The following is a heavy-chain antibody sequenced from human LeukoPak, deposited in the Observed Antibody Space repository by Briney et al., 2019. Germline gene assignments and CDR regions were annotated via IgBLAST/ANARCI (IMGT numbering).Heavy chain of an antibody. J-gene: IGHJ4*02. Sequence: SETLSLTCTVSGGSISSYYWSWIRQPPGKGLEWIGYIYYSGSTNYNPSLKSRVTISVDTSKNQFSLKLSSVTAADTAVYYCARSTDTAMAFDYWGQGTLVTVSS. D-gene: IGHD5-18*01. CDR2: IYYSGST. CDR1: GGSISSYY. CDR3: ARSTDTAMAFDY. V-gene: IGHV4-59*12.